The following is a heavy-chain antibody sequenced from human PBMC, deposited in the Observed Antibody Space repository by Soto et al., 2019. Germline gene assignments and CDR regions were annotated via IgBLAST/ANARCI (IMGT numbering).Heavy chain of an antibody. D-gene: IGHD3-3*01. CDR1: GCSISSGGYY. Sequence: SETLSLTCTVSGCSISSGGYYSSWICQHPGKGLEWIGYIYYSGSTYYNPSLKSRVTISVDTSKNQFSLKLSSVTAADTAVYYCARDSPYSGIFGVVPYYGMDVWGQGTTVT. CDR3: ARDSPYSGIFGVVPYYGMDV. CDR2: IYYSGST. J-gene: IGHJ6*02. V-gene: IGHV4-31*03.